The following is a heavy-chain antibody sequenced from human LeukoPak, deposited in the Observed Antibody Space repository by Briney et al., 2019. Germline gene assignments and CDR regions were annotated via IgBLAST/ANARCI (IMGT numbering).Heavy chain of an antibody. Sequence: SETLSLTCTVSGGSISSYYWSWIRQPPGKGLEWIGYIYYSGSTNYNPSLKSRVTISVDTSKNQFSLKLSSVTAADTAVYYCAXXXXXXXXAYYXGLDYFDYWGQGTLVTVSP. V-gene: IGHV4-59*08. CDR3: AXXXXXXXXAYYXGLDYFDY. CDR2: IYYSGST. CDR1: GGSISSYY. J-gene: IGHJ4*02. D-gene: IGHD3-10*01.